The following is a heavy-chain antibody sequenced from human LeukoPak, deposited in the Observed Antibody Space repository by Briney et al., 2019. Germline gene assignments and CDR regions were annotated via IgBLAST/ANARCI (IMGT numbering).Heavy chain of an antibody. CDR2: INHSGST. D-gene: IGHD3-22*01. J-gene: IGHJ4*02. CDR1: GGSFSGYY. Sequence: SETLSLTCAVYGGSFSGYYWNWIRQPPGKGLEWIGEINHSGSTNYNPSLKSRVTISVDTSKNQFSLKLSSVTTADTAVYYCALSSDRFYYDSSGYNYWGQGTLVTVSS. V-gene: IGHV4-34*01. CDR3: ALSSDRFYYDSSGYNY.